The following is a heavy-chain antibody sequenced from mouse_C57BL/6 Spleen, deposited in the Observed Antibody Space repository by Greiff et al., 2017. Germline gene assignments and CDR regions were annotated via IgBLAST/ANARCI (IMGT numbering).Heavy chain of an antibody. D-gene: IGHD1-1*01. Sequence: VPLQQPGPELVKPGASVKISCKASGYSFTDYNMNWVKQSNGKSLEWIGVINPNYGTTSYNQKFKGKATLTVDQSSSTAYMQLNSLTSEDSAVXYCARSHYYGSSYDYWGQGTTLTVSS. CDR2: INPNYGTT. V-gene: IGHV1-39*01. J-gene: IGHJ2*01. CDR3: ARSHYYGSSYDY. CDR1: GYSFTDYN.